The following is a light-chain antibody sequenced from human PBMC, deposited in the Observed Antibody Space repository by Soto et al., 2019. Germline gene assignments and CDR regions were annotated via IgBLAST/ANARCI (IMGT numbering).Light chain of an antibody. Sequence: DIQMTQSPSSLSASVGDRVTITCRASQSISSYLNWYQLKPGKAPKLLIYATSSLQSGVPSRFSGSGSGTDFTLTISSLQPEDFATYYCQQSYIDPWTFGQGTKVEIK. CDR1: QSISSY. V-gene: IGKV1-39*01. J-gene: IGKJ1*01. CDR3: QQSYIDPWT. CDR2: ATS.